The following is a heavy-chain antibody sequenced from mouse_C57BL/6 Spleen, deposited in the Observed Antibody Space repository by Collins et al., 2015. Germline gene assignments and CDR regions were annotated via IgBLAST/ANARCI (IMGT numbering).Heavy chain of an antibody. CDR1: GYTFTDHT. CDR3: ARRYCGNSYDV. Sequence: QVQVQQSDAELVKPGASVKISCKVSGYTFTDHTIHWMKQRPEQGLEWIGYIYPRDGSTMYNEKFKGMATLTADKSSSTAYMQLNSLTSEDSAVYFCARRYCGNSYDVWGTGTTVTVSS. CDR2: IYPRDGST. J-gene: IGHJ1*03. V-gene: IGHV1-78*01. D-gene: IGHD1-1*01.